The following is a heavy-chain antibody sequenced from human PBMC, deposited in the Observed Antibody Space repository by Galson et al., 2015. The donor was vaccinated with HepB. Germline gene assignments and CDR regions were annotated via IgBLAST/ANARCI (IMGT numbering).Heavy chain of an antibody. CDR1: GYTFTNFA. V-gene: IGHV1-3*01. Sequence: SVKVSCKASGYTFTNFAIQWVRQAPGHRLEWMGWINAGNGNRKYSQRFQGRVTITTDTSASTAHMELISLRSEDTAVYFCARDLSYCSGGSCFSSFGMDVWGQGTTVTVSS. CDR3: ARDLSYCSGGSCFSSFGMDV. D-gene: IGHD2-15*01. J-gene: IGHJ6*02. CDR2: INAGNGNR.